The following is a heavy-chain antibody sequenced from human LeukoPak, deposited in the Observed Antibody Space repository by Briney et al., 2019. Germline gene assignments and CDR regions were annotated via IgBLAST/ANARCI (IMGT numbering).Heavy chain of an antibody. D-gene: IGHD5-18*01. CDR3: ARGYSYGYFDY. CDR2: ISSNGGST. CDR1: GFTFSSYA. J-gene: IGHJ4*02. Sequence: GGSLRLSCAASGFTFSSYAMHWVRQAPGKGLEYVSAISSNGGSTYYANSVKGRFTISRDNSKNTLYLQMGSLRAEDMAVYYCARGYSYGYFDYWGQGTLVTGSS. V-gene: IGHV3-64*01.